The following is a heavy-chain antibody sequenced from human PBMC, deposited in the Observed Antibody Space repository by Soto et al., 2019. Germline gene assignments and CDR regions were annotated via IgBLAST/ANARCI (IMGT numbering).Heavy chain of an antibody. CDR2: IIPILGIA. V-gene: IGHV1-69*02. Sequence: ASVKVSCKASGGTFSSYTISWVRQAPGQGLEWMGRIIPILGIANYAQKFQGRVTITADKSTSTAYMELSSLRSEDTAVYYCARAGGYGDPAPAFDIWGQGTMVTVSS. CDR3: ARAGGYGDPAPAFDI. D-gene: IGHD4-17*01. J-gene: IGHJ3*02. CDR1: GGTFSSYT.